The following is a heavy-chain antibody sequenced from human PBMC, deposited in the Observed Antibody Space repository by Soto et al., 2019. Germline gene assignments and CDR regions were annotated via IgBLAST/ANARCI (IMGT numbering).Heavy chain of an antibody. Sequence: QVQLVQSGAEVKKPGASVKVSCKASGYTFTSYGISWVRQAPGQGLEWMGWISAYNGNTNYAQKLQGRVTMTTDTATSTAYIELRSLRSDDTAVYYCAREPLQYYDFWSGYSNDAFEIWGQGTMVTVSS. J-gene: IGHJ3*02. V-gene: IGHV1-18*01. CDR2: ISAYNGNT. CDR1: GYTFTSYG. D-gene: IGHD3-3*01. CDR3: AREPLQYYDFWSGYSNDAFEI.